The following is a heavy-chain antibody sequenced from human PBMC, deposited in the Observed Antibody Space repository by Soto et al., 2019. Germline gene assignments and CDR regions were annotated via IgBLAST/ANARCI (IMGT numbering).Heavy chain of an antibody. Sequence: SETLSLTCTVSGGSISSDDYYWSWIRQPPGKGLEWIGYIYYSGRTDYNPSLKSRVIISIDTSKNQFSLNLNSVSAADTAVYYCARDRSNSPDYFDYWGQGILVTVSS. CDR2: IYYSGRT. V-gene: IGHV4-30-4*01. CDR1: GGSISSDDYY. D-gene: IGHD6-6*01. CDR3: ARDRSNSPDYFDY. J-gene: IGHJ4*02.